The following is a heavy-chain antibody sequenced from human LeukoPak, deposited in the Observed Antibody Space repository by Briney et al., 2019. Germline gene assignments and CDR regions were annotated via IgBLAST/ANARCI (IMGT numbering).Heavy chain of an antibody. Sequence: GGSLRLSCAASGFTFSSYAMSWVRQAPGKGLEWVSAISGSGGSTYYADSVKGRFTISRDISKNTLYLQMNSLRAEDTAVYYCAKDKYSSSSEGWFDPWGQGTLVTVSS. V-gene: IGHV3-23*01. CDR2: ISGSGGST. CDR1: GFTFSSYA. CDR3: AKDKYSSSSEGWFDP. D-gene: IGHD6-6*01. J-gene: IGHJ5*02.